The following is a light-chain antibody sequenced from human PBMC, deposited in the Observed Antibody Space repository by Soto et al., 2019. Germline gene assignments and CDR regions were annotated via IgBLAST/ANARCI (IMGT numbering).Light chain of an antibody. J-gene: IGLJ3*02. CDR2: ESS. Sequence: QSALTQPASVSGSPGQSITLSCTGTSSDVGTYNVVSWYQQHPGKAPKPLIYESSKRPSGVSSRFSGSKSGNTACLTISGLQAEDEADYYCCSYAGSSTWVFGGGTKLTVL. V-gene: IGLV2-23*01. CDR3: CSYAGSSTWV. CDR1: SSDVGTYNV.